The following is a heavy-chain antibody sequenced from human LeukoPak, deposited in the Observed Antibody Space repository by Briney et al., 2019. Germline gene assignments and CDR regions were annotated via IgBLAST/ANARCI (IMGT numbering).Heavy chain of an antibody. CDR3: VKGGGNFDY. V-gene: IGHV3-7*01. CDR2: IKQDGSVQ. D-gene: IGHD2/OR15-2a*01. Sequence: SGGSLRLSCAASGFTFSSSWMSWVRQAPGKGLEWVANIKQDGSVQLYAGSVKGRFTISRDNAKNSLYLQMNSLRAEDTAVYYCVKGGGNFDYWGQGTLVTVSS. J-gene: IGHJ4*02. CDR1: GFTFSSSW.